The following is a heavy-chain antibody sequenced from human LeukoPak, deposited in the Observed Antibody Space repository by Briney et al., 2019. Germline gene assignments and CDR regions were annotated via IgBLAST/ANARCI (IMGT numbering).Heavy chain of an antibody. J-gene: IGHJ4*02. CDR3: ARDLALDDYFDS. CDR2: ISSSSYL. V-gene: IGHV3-21*01. CDR1: GFTFSSYN. D-gene: IGHD1-1*01. Sequence: GGSLRLSCVASGFTFSSYNMNWVRQAPGKGLEGVSSISSSSYLYYADSVKDRFTISRQNFQATVDLQMISLNPEDTAIYYCARDLALDDYFDSWGQGTLVTVSS.